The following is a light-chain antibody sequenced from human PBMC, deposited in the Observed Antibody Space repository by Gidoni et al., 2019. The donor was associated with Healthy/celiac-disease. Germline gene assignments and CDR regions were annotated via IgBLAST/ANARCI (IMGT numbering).Light chain of an antibody. V-gene: IGKV1-33*01. J-gene: IGKJ3*01. CDR3: QQYDNPL. CDR1: QDISNY. Sequence: DIQMTQSPSSLSASVGDRVTITCQASQDISNYLNWYQQKPGKAPKLLIYDASNLETGVPSRFSGSGSGTDFTFTISSLQPEDIATYYCQQYDNPLFXPXTKVDIK. CDR2: DAS.